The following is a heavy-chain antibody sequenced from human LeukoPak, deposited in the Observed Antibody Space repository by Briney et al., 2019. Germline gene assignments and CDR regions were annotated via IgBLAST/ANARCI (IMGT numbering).Heavy chain of an antibody. V-gene: IGHV3-7*01. CDR1: ESTFTSYW. CDR3: ATSKDTAGGPY. CDR2: IRQDGGAT. D-gene: IGHD5-18*01. Sequence: PGGSLRLSCAASESTFTSYWMTWVRQAPGKGLEWLANIRQDGGATYYGGSVKGRFTISRDNAKNSLFLQMNSLRAEDTAVYYCATSKDTAGGPYWGQGTLVTVSS. J-gene: IGHJ4*02.